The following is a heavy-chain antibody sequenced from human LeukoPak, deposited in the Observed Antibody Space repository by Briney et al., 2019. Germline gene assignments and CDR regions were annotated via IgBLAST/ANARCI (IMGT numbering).Heavy chain of an antibody. Sequence: PSETLSLTCTVSGGSISSMSYYWGWIRQPPGKGLEWIGSIYYSGSTYYNPSLKSRVTISVDTSKNQFSLKLSSVTAADTAVYYCARFSGSSSYFDYWGQGALVTVSS. CDR3: ARFSGSSSYFDY. D-gene: IGHD6-6*01. V-gene: IGHV4-39*01. CDR2: IYYSGST. CDR1: GGSISSMSYY. J-gene: IGHJ4*02.